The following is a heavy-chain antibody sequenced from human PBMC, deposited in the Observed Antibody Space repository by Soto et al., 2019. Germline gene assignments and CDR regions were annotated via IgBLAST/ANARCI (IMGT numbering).Heavy chain of an antibody. CDR3: ARSGDNFNVLDY. D-gene: IGHD1-1*01. CDR2: SSNSGTFA. Sequence: PGWSLRLSCAASGFSFSDYYMSWVRQAPGRGLEWISYSSNSGTFARYATSVKGRFSISRDNANNSLYLEMNSLRVEDTAVYYCARSGDNFNVLDYWGQGTPVTVSS. J-gene: IGHJ4*02. CDR1: GFSFSDYY. V-gene: IGHV3-11*06.